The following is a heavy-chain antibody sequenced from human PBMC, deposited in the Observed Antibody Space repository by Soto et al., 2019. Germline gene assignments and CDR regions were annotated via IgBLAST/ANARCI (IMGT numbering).Heavy chain of an antibody. V-gene: IGHV3-30-3*01. CDR3: ARDQTGITTAGGGRIDR. Sequence: QVQLVESGGGVVQPGRSLRLSCAASGFTFSTHAMHWVRQAPGKGLECVAIVSFDGSNKYYADSVKGRFTISRDNSKNTLYLQXSGLTPEDTAFYYCARDQTGITTAGGGRIDRWGQGTLVTVSS. CDR2: VSFDGSNK. J-gene: IGHJ5*02. D-gene: IGHD6-13*01. CDR1: GFTFSTHA.